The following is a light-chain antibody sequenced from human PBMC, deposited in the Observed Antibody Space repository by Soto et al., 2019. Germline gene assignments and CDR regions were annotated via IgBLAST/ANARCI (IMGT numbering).Light chain of an antibody. Sequence: EIVMTQSPATLSVSPGERATLSCRASQSVSNNLAWYQQKPGQAPRLLIYFASTGATGIPARFSGSGSGTQFTLTITSLQSEDVAVYYCQHYDEWPLTFGGGTKVETK. J-gene: IGKJ4*01. CDR2: FAS. CDR3: QHYDEWPLT. V-gene: IGKV3-15*01. CDR1: QSVSNN.